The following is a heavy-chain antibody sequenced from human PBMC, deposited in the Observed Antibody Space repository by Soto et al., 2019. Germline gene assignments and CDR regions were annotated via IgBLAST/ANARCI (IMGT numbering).Heavy chain of an antibody. CDR1: GGTFSSYA. CDR3: ARGSSGWPDEGLVY. J-gene: IGHJ4*02. D-gene: IGHD6-19*01. Sequence: QVQLVQSGAEVKKPGSSVKVSCKASGGTFSSYAISWVRQAPRQGLEWMGGIIPIFGTANYAQKFQGRVTMTADESTSTAYMELSSLRSEDTAVYYCARGSSGWPDEGLVYWDQGTLVTVSS. V-gene: IGHV1-69*01. CDR2: IIPIFGTA.